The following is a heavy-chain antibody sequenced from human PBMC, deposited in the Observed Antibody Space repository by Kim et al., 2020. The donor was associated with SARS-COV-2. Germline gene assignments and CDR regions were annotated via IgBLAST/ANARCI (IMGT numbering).Heavy chain of an antibody. Sequence: SGPTLVNPTQTLTLTCTFSGFSLSTSGVGVGWIRQPPGKALEWLALIYWDDDKRYSPSLKSRLTITKDTSKNQVVLTMTNMDPVDTATYYCAHTFLYGSGSQYTYFDYWGQGTLVTVSS. D-gene: IGHD3-10*01. CDR2: IYWDDDK. CDR1: GFSLSTSGVG. CDR3: AHTFLYGSGSQYTYFDY. J-gene: IGHJ4*02. V-gene: IGHV2-5*02.